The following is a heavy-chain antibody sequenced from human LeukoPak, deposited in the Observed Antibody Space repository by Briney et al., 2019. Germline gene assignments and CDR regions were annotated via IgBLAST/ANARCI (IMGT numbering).Heavy chain of an antibody. D-gene: IGHD5-12*01. V-gene: IGHV3-23*01. Sequence: GGSLRLSCAASGFTFSSYGMSWVRQAPGKGLEWVSVISGSGGSTYYADSVKGRFTISRDNSENTLYLQMNTLRAEDTAVYYCAKYGEWQRLNGYYFDYWGQGTLVTVSS. J-gene: IGHJ4*02. CDR2: ISGSGGST. CDR1: GFTFSSYG. CDR3: AKYGEWQRLNGYYFDY.